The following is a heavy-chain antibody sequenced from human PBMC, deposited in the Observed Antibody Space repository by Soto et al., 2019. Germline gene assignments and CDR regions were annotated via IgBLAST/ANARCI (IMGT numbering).Heavy chain of an antibody. CDR1: GFTCSGYW. D-gene: IGHD4-4*01. V-gene: IGHV3-7*03. J-gene: IGHJ4*02. CDR3: ARAPYSNAWYRFDL. CDR2: IKHDGSVQ. Sequence: PGGSLRLSCEASGFTCSGYWMSWVRQAPGKGLEWVADIKHDGSVQYYVDSVKGRLTISRDNAKKQLYLQMNGLRAEDTALYYCARAPYSNAWYRFDLWGQGTLVTVSS.